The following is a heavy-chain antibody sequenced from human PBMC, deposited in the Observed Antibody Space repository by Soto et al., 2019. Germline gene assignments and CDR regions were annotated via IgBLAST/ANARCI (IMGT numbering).Heavy chain of an antibody. CDR1: GFTFSSYG. CDR3: AKFSLVAGTTGY. CDR2: ISYDGSNK. J-gene: IGHJ4*02. V-gene: IGHV3-30*18. D-gene: IGHD1-1*01. Sequence: QVQLVESGGGVVQPGRSLRLSCAASGFTFSSYGMHWVRQAPGKGLEWVAVISYDGSNKYYADSVKGRFTISRDNTKNTLYMQMNSLRAEDKAVYYCAKFSLVAGTTGYWGQGTLVTVSS.